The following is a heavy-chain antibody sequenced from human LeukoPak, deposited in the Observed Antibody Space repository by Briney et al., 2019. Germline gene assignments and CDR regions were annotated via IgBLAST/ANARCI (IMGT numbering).Heavy chain of an antibody. J-gene: IGHJ4*02. D-gene: IGHD2-15*01. Sequence: ASVKVSCKASGYTFTSYYMHWVRQAPGQGLEWMGIINPSGGSTSYAQKFQGRVTITTDESTSTAYMELSSLRSEDTAVYYCATSKPNCSGGSCYRGYFDYWGQGTLVTVSS. CDR3: ATSKPNCSGGSCYRGYFDY. V-gene: IGHV1-46*01. CDR1: GYTFTSYY. CDR2: INPSGGST.